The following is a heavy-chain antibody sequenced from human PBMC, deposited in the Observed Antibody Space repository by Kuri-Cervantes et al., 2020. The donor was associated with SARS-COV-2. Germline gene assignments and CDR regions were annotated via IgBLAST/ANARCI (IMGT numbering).Heavy chain of an antibody. CDR2: ISSSGSTI. CDR1: GFTFSDYY. Sequence: GGSLRLSCAASGFTFSDYYMNWIRQAPGKGLEWVSYISSSGSTIYYASSVKGRFTISRDNSKNTLYLQMNSLRAEDTVVYYCARDHPGYVGLYRLDVWGQGNTVNGAS. V-gene: IGHV3-11*04. J-gene: IGHJ6*01. CDR3: ARDHPGYVGLYRLDV. D-gene: IGHD6-13*01.